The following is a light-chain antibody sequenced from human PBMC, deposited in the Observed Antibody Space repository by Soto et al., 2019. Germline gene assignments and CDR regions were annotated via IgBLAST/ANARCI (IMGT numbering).Light chain of an antibody. Sequence: QSALTQPTSVSGAPGQTVTISCTGSSSNIGANYDVNWYQQLPGTAPKVLSYGNTDRPSGVPDRFSASKSGTSASLAITGLQAEDEADYYCQSHDTKLDSVVFGGGTKVTVL. CDR3: QSHDTKLDSVV. CDR1: SSNIGANYD. V-gene: IGLV1-40*01. CDR2: GNT. J-gene: IGLJ2*01.